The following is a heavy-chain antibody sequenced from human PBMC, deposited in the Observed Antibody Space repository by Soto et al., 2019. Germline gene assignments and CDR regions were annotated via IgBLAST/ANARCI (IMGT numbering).Heavy chain of an antibody. D-gene: IGHD6-13*01. CDR2: IVPIYRTA. V-gene: IGHV1-69*13. Sequence: ASVKVSCKASGGTFSSYRINWVRQAPGQGLEWVGGIVPIYRTADYAQEFQGRVTITADESARTAYMELRSLKSRDTAVYYCVRDSGAKLSSSWGQGTLVTVSS. CDR1: GGTFSSYR. CDR3: VRDSGAKLSSS. J-gene: IGHJ4*02.